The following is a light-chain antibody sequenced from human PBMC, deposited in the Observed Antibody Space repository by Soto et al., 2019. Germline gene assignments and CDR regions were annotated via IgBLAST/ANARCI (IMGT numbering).Light chain of an antibody. V-gene: IGKV1-39*01. J-gene: IGKJ1*01. Sequence: DIQMTQSPSSLSASVGERVTITCRASQGVYSYLAWYQQKPGKAPKLMIYEASTLQSGVPSRFSGSGSETDFTLTISSLEPEDFATYYCQQSDSTPRTFGQGTKVDIK. CDR3: QQSDSTPRT. CDR1: QGVYSY. CDR2: EAS.